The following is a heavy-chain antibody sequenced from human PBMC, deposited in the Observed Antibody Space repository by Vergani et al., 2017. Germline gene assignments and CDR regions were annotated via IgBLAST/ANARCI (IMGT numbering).Heavy chain of an antibody. CDR2: IIPMFGTA. CDR1: GGTFSSHA. Sequence: QVQVVQSGAEVKKPGSSVKVFCKPSGGTFSSHAFTWVRQAPGQGLGWMGRIIPMFGTAHYAQKFQGRVTITADESTSTVYMEVSRLRSDDTATNYCAGGSIGGGYVWGRGTTVIVSS. V-gene: IGHV1-69*13. CDR3: AGGSIGGGYV. J-gene: IGHJ6*02. D-gene: IGHD1-26*01.